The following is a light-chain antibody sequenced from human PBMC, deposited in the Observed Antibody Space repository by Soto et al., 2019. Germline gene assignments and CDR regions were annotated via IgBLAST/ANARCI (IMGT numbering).Light chain of an antibody. CDR3: CSYIRSGAHV. Sequence: QSALTQPASVSGSPGQSITISCTGTSSDVGGYDYVSWHQQHPGKAPKLMIYEVNTRPSGVSNRFSGSKSGNTASLTISGLRAEDEADYYCCSYIRSGAHVFGGGAKLPVL. CDR2: EVN. CDR1: SSDVGGYDY. V-gene: IGLV2-14*01. J-gene: IGLJ2*01.